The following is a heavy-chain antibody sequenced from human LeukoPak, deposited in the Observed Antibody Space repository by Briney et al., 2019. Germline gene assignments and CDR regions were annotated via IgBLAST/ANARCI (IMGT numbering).Heavy chain of an antibody. J-gene: IGHJ5*02. CDR3: ARVVRNHRSVDP. Sequence: GGSLRLSCAASGFTVSSNYMSWVRQAPGKGLEWVSVIYSGGSTYYADSVKGRFTISRDNSKNTLYLQMNSLRAEDTAVYHCARVVRNHRSVDPWGQGTLVTVSS. CDR1: GFTVSSNY. D-gene: IGHD3-10*01. CDR2: IYSGGST. V-gene: IGHV3-53*01.